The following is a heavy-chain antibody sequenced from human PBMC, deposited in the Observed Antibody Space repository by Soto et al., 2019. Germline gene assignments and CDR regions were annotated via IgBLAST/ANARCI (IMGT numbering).Heavy chain of an antibody. Sequence: EVQLVESGGGLVQPGGSLRLSCAASGFTFSSYSMNWVRQAPGKGLEWVSYISSSSSTIYYADSVKGRITIARDNAKNSMYLQMNSLRAEDTAVYYCARRRYCSSTSCSCYFDYWGQGTLVTVSS. CDR3: ARRRYCSSTSCSCYFDY. D-gene: IGHD2-2*01. J-gene: IGHJ4*02. V-gene: IGHV3-48*01. CDR1: GFTFSSYS. CDR2: ISSSSSTI.